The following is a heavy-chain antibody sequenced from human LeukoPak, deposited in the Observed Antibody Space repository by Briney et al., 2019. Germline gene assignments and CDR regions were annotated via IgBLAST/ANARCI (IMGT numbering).Heavy chain of an antibody. V-gene: IGHV3-48*03. CDR2: ISSSGTTR. CDR1: GFTFSSYE. Sequence: GGSLRLSCAASGFTFSSYEMNWVRQAPGKGLEWVSYISSSGTTRYYADSVKGRFTISRDNAKNTLYLQMNSLRAEDMAVYYCARGRSGSHDYWGQGTLVTVSS. J-gene: IGHJ4*02. CDR3: ARGRSGSHDY. D-gene: IGHD1-26*01.